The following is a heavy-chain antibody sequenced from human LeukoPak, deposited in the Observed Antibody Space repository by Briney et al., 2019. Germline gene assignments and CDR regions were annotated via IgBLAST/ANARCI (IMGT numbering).Heavy chain of an antibody. Sequence: PGRSLRLSCAASGFTFDDYAMHWVRQAPGTGLEWVSGISWNSGSIGYADSVKGRFTISRDNAKNSLYLQMNSLRAEDTALYYCAKGTIMTTVTTDYMDVWGKGTTVTVSS. J-gene: IGHJ6*03. CDR2: ISWNSGSI. D-gene: IGHD4-11*01. CDR1: GFTFDDYA. CDR3: AKGTIMTTVTTDYMDV. V-gene: IGHV3-9*01.